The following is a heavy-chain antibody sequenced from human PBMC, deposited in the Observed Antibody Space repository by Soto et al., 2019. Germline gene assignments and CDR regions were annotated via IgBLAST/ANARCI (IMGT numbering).Heavy chain of an antibody. CDR2: ISGSGGST. CDR3: AKQARFASYYYYGMDV. J-gene: IGHJ6*02. V-gene: IGHV3-23*01. CDR1: GFTFSSYA. D-gene: IGHD6-6*01. Sequence: GGSLRLSCAASGFTFSSYAMSWVRQAPGKGLEWVSAISGSGGSTYYADSVKGRFTISRDNSKNTLYLQMNSLRAEDTAVYYCAKQARFASYYYYGMDVWGQGTTVTVSS.